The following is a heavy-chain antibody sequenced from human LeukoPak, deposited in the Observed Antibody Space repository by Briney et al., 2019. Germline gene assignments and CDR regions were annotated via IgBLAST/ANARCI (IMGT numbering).Heavy chain of an antibody. CDR2: IYYSGST. V-gene: IGHV4-59*01. CDR1: GGSISSYY. Sequence: PPETLSLTCTVSGGSISSYYWSWIRQPPGKGLEWIGYIYYSGSTNYNPSLKSRVTISVDTSKNQFSLKLSSVTPADTAVYYCARVRNTWFDPWGQGTLVTVSS. J-gene: IGHJ5*02. CDR3: ARVRNTWFDP.